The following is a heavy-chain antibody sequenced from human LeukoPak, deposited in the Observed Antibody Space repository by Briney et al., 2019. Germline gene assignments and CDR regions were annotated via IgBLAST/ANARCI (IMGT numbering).Heavy chain of an antibody. CDR2: MNPNSGNT. CDR3: ARGQKDNGVSSSWYYFGMDV. D-gene: IGHD6-13*01. J-gene: IGHJ6*02. CDR1: GYTLTSSD. V-gene: IGHV1-8*01. Sequence: ASVKVSCKASGYTLTSSDINWVRQATGQGLEWMGWMNPNSGNTDYAQKFQGRVTMTRNTSISTAYMELSSLRSEDTAVYYCARGQKDNGVSSSWYYFGMDVWGQGTTVTVSS.